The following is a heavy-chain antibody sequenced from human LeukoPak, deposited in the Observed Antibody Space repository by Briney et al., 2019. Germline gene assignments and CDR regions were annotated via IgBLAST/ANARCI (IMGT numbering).Heavy chain of an antibody. CDR1: GRSISSYY. D-gene: IGHD1-26*01. Sequence: SETLSLTCTVSGRSISSYYWSWIRQPPGKGLEWIGYIYSSGSTNYNPSLKSRVTISVDTSKNQSSLKLSSVTAADTAVYYCARGYSGSYGRFDYWGPGTLVTVSS. J-gene: IGHJ4*02. CDR3: ARGYSGSYGRFDY. V-gene: IGHV4-59*08. CDR2: IYSSGST.